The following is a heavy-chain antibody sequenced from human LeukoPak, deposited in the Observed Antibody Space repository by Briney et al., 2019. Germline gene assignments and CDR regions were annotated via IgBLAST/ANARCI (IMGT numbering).Heavy chain of an antibody. CDR3: ARDPHYGDYVSLFDY. Sequence: SQALSLTCAISGDSVSSNSAAWNWIRQSPSIGLEWLGRTYYRSKWYNDYAVAVKSRITINPDTSKNQFSLQLNSVTPEDTAVYYCARDPHYGDYVSLFDYWGQGTLVTVSS. CDR2: TYYRSKWYN. D-gene: IGHD4-17*01. CDR1: GDSVSSNSAA. J-gene: IGHJ4*02. V-gene: IGHV6-1*01.